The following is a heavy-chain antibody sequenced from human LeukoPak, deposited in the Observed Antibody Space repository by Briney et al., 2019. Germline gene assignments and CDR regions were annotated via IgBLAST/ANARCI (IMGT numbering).Heavy chain of an antibody. CDR2: INPNSGAT. CDR1: GYTLTGHY. J-gene: IGHJ4*02. V-gene: IGHV1-2*02. Sequence: GASVKVSCKASGYTLTGHYMHWVRRAPGQGLEWMGWINPNSGATNYAQKFQGRVTMTRDTSINTAYMELSRLRSDDTAVYYCVRVNYYGRVDYFDYWGQGSLVTVSS. CDR3: VRVNYYGRVDYFDY. D-gene: IGHD3-10*01.